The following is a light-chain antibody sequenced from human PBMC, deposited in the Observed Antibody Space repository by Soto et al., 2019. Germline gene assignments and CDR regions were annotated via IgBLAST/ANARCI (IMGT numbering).Light chain of an antibody. CDR2: GTS. CDR1: QRVGSIH. CDR3: QQYGGSPQFT. J-gene: IGKJ3*01. Sequence: ENVLTQSPGTLSLSPGDRATLSCRASQRVGSIHLAWYQQKPGQAPRLLIYGTSVRATGIPDRFRGSGSGTDFTLTIGRLEPEDFAVYYCQQYGGSPQFTFRPGTKVEI. V-gene: IGKV3-20*01.